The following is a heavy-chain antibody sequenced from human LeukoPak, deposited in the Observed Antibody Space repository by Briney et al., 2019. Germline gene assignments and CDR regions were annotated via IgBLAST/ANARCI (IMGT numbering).Heavy chain of an antibody. Sequence: GGSLRLSCAAPGFTFSDYYMSWIRQAPGKGLEWVSYISSSSSYTNYADSVKGRFTISRDNAKNSLYLQMNSLRAEDTAVYYCARVEDYYDSSGPDYWGQGTLVTVSS. J-gene: IGHJ4*02. CDR1: GFTFSDYY. V-gene: IGHV3-11*06. CDR2: ISSSSSYT. CDR3: ARVEDYYDSSGPDY. D-gene: IGHD3-22*01.